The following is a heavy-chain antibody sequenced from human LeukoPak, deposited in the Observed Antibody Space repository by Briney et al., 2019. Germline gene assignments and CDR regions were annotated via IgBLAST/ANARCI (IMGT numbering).Heavy chain of an antibody. Sequence: GGSLRLSCAASGFTFSNYWMTWVRQAPGKGLEWVANIKADGSGKYYVDSVKDRFTISRDNAKNSLYLQMSSLRGEDTAVYYCARDAAAPYYYYMDVWGEGTTVTVSS. J-gene: IGHJ6*03. V-gene: IGHV3-7*01. D-gene: IGHD6-25*01. CDR2: IKADGSGK. CDR1: GFTFSNYW. CDR3: ARDAAAPYYYYMDV.